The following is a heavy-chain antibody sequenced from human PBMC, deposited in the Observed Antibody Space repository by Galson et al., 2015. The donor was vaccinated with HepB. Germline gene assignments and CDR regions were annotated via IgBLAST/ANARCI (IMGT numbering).Heavy chain of an antibody. J-gene: IGHJ3*02. CDR1: GFTFSSYG. CDR3: AKGGYGSGSYYLDAFDI. Sequence: SLRLSCAASGFTFSSYGMHLVRQAPGKGLEWVAVISYDGSNKYYADSVKGRFTISRDNSKNTLYLQMNSLRAEDTAVYYCAKGGYGSGSYYLDAFDIWGQGTMVTVSS. D-gene: IGHD3-10*01. CDR2: ISYDGSNK. V-gene: IGHV3-30*18.